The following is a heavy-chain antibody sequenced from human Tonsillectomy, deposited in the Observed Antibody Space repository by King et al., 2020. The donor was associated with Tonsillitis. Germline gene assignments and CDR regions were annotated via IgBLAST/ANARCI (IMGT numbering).Heavy chain of an antibody. J-gene: IGHJ6*03. CDR3: ARGGSYLAGFSYSYMDV. D-gene: IGHD1-26*01. V-gene: IGHV1-2*02. CDR2: VNPNSGGT. CDR1: GYTFTDYY. Sequence: QGHLVQSGAEVQKPGASVKVSCKTSGYTFTDYYLHWVRQAPGQGLEWMGWVNPNSGGTKYAQKFQDRVTMTRDMSIGTVYMEVRRLTSDDTAVYYCARGGSYLAGFSYSYMDVWGKGTTVIVSS.